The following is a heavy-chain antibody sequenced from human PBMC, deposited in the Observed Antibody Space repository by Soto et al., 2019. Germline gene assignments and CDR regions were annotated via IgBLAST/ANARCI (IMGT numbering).Heavy chain of an antibody. V-gene: IGHV3-30-3*01. Sequence: GGSLRLSCAASGFTFSSYAMHWVRQAPGKGLEWVAVISYDGSNKYYADSVKGRFTISRDNSKNTLYLQMNSLRAEDTAVYYCARDEVSPGNYYDSSGSYYYYYGMDVWGQGTTVTVSS. D-gene: IGHD3-22*01. CDR3: ARDEVSPGNYYDSSGSYYYYYGMDV. J-gene: IGHJ6*02. CDR2: ISYDGSNK. CDR1: GFTFSSYA.